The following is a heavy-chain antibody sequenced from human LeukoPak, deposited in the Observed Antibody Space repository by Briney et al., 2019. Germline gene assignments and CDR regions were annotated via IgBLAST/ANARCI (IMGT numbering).Heavy chain of an antibody. Sequence: SETLSLTCTVYGASISSYYWSWIRPPPGGGLEWIGYTYYSVSTNYNPSLKSRVSISVDTSKNQFSLKLSSVTAADTAVYYCARDGPGAVAGSIPSCMDVWGKGNTVTVSS. J-gene: IGHJ6*03. CDR2: TYYSVST. D-gene: IGHD6-19*01. CDR3: ARDGPGAVAGSIPSCMDV. CDR1: GASISSYY. V-gene: IGHV4-59*01.